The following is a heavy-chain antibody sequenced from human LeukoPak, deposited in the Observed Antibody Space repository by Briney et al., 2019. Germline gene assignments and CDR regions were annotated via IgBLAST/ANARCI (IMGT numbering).Heavy chain of an antibody. Sequence: GASVKVSCKTSGYTFTSYGISWVRQAPGQGLEWMGWISAYNGNTNYAQKLQGRVTMTTDTSTTTAYMELRSLRSDDTAVYYCARGRGGKRGGAYFDYWGQGTLVTVSS. CDR2: ISAYNGNT. J-gene: IGHJ4*02. V-gene: IGHV1-18*01. CDR3: ARGRGGKRGGAYFDY. D-gene: IGHD3-10*01. CDR1: GYTFTSYG.